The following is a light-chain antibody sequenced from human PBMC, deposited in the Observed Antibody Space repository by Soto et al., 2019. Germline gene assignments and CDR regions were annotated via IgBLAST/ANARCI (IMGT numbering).Light chain of an antibody. CDR3: QTWGPGIRV. J-gene: IGLJ3*02. Sequence: QSVLTQSPSASASLGASVKLTCTLSSGHSNYAIAWHQQQPEKGPRFLMKVNKDGSLLKGDGIPDRFSGPTSGADRFLTISSLHSEDEADYYCQTWGPGIRVFGGGTKLTVL. CDR2: VNKDGSL. V-gene: IGLV4-69*01. CDR1: SGHSNYA.